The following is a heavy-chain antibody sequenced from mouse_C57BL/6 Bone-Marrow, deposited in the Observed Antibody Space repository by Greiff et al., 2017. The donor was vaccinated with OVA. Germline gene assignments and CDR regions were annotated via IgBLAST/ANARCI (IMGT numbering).Heavy chain of an antibody. CDR3: ASPPLLFYFDY. V-gene: IGHV5-16*01. J-gene: IGHJ2*01. Sequence: EVHLVESEGGIVQPGSSMKLSCTASGFTFSDYYMAWVRQVPEKGLEWVANINYDGSSTYYLDSLKSRFIISRDNAKNILYLQMSSLKSEDTATYYCASPPLLFYFDYWGQGTTLTVSS. CDR1: GFTFSDYY. D-gene: IGHD1-1*01. CDR2: INYDGSST.